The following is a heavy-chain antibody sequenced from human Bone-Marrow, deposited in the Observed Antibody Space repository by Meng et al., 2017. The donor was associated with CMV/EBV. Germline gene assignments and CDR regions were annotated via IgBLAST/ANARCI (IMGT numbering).Heavy chain of an antibody. J-gene: IGHJ4*02. CDR1: GFTFRSYA. CDR2: ISYDGNNK. Sequence: GESLKISCAASGFTFRSYAMHWVRQAPGKGLEWVAVISYDGNNKYFADSVKGRFTISRDNSKNTLYLQMNSLRPEDTAIYYCASSLHWGQGTLVTVSS. CDR3: ASSLH. V-gene: IGHV3-30-3*01.